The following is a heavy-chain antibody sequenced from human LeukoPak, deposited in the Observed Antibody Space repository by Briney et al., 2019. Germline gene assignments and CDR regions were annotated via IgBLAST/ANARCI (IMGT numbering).Heavy chain of an antibody. J-gene: IGHJ4*02. CDR1: GGSIISRSYY. D-gene: IGHD4-23*01. CDR2: IYYSGET. V-gene: IGHV4-39*02. Sequence: ETLSLTCTVSGGSIISRSYYWGWIRQPPGKELEWIGSIYYSGETHYNPSLHSRVVMSVDTSNNHFSLKLTSVTAPDTAVYYCARTVGTHRFDYWGQGTPVTVSS. CDR3: ARTVGTHRFDY.